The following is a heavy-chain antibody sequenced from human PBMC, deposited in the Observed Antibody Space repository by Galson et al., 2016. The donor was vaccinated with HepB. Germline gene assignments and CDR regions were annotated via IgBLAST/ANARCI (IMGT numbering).Heavy chain of an antibody. CDR3: STAYYGYYYYYAMDV. J-gene: IGHJ6*02. CDR2: IDSGGST. V-gene: IGHV3-23*01. D-gene: IGHD1-26*01. CDR1: GFAFSNYA. Sequence: SLRLSCAASGFAFSNYAMNWVRQAPGKGLEWVSVIDSGGSTYYADSVKGRFAISRDSSKNTLDLQMNSLRAEDTAVYYCSTAYYGYYYYYAMDVWGQGTTVTVSS.